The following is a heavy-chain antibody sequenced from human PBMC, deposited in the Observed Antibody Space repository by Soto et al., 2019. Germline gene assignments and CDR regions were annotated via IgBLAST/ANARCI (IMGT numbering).Heavy chain of an antibody. CDR3: ARLDYCSGGSCSTGAFDI. J-gene: IGHJ3*02. CDR1: GGSFSGYY. CDR2: INHSGST. D-gene: IGHD2-15*01. V-gene: IGHV4-34*01. Sequence: SETLSLTCAVYGGSFSGYYWSWIRQPPGKGLEWIGEINHSGSTNYNPSLKSRVTISVDTSKNQFSLKLSSVTAADTAVYYCARLDYCSGGSCSTGAFDIWGQGTMVTVSS.